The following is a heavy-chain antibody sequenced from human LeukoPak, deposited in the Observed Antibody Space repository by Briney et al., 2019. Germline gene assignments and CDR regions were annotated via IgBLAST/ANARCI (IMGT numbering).Heavy chain of an antibody. V-gene: IGHV4-34*01. CDR1: GGSFSGYY. CDR2: INHSGST. J-gene: IGHJ3*02. Sequence: PSETLSLTCAVYGGSFSGYYWSWIRQPPGKGLEWIGEINHSGSTNYNPSLKSRVTISVDTSKNQFSLKLSSVTAADTAVYYCARPKRRDSSGRAFDIWGQGTMVTVSS. CDR3: ARPKRRDSSGRAFDI. D-gene: IGHD3-22*01.